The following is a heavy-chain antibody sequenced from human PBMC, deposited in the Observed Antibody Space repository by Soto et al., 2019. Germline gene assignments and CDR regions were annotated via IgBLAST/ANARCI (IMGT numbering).Heavy chain of an antibody. D-gene: IGHD3-10*01. V-gene: IGHV3-15*07. J-gene: IGHJ4*02. CDR2: IKSKTDGGTT. CDR3: TTERLLWFGELY. CDR1: GFTFSNAW. Sequence: EVQLVESGGGLVKPGGSLRLSCAASGFTFSNAWMNWVRQAPGKGLEWVGRIKSKTDGGTTDYAAPVKGRFTISRDGSKNTLYLQMNSLKTEDAAVYYCTTERLLWFGELYWGQGTLVTVSS.